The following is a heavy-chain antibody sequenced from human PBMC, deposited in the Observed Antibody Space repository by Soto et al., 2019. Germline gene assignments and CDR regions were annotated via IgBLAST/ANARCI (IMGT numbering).Heavy chain of an antibody. CDR1: GFTFSSYG. CDR2: ISYDGSNK. CDR3: AKGLSGRIAAAGPLDY. J-gene: IGHJ4*02. D-gene: IGHD6-13*01. Sequence: PGGSLRLSCAASGFTFSSYGMHWVHQAPGKGLEWVAVISYDGSNKYYADSVKGRFTISRDNSKNTLYLQMNSLRAEDTAVYYCAKGLSGRIAAAGPLDYWGQGTLVTVSS. V-gene: IGHV3-30*18.